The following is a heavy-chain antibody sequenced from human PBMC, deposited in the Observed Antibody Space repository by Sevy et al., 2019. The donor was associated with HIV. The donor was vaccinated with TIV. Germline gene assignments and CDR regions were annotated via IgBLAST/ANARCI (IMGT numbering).Heavy chain of an antibody. V-gene: IGHV3-74*01. CDR3: ARGSRGTFGS. Sequence: GGSLRLSCAASGFTFTSDDMHWVRQPPGKGLVWVSHINTDGKVIRYAYSVKGRFTTSRDNAKNTLYLQMNSLRAEDTAVYYCARGSRGTFGSWGQGTLVTVSS. CDR1: GFTFTSDD. J-gene: IGHJ4*02. D-gene: IGHD1-26*01. CDR2: INTDGKVI.